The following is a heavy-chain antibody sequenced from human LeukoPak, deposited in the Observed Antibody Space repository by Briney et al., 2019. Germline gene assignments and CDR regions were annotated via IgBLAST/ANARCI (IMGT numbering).Heavy chain of an antibody. V-gene: IGHV1-46*01. CDR3: AREAPVYCGGDCYSPPDY. Sequence: ASVTVSCKASGYTFTSYYMHWVRQAPGQGLEWMGIINPSGGSTSYAQKFQGRVTMTRDTSTSTVYMELSSLRSEDTAVYYCAREAPVYCGGDCYSPPDYWGQGTLVTVSS. CDR2: INPSGGST. J-gene: IGHJ4*02. CDR1: GYTFTSYY. D-gene: IGHD2-21*02.